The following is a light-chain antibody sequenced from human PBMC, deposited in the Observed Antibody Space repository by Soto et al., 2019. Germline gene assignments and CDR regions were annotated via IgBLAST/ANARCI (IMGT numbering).Light chain of an antibody. J-gene: IGLJ2*01. CDR3: CSYAGSSTPVV. CDR1: SSNIGNNY. V-gene: IGLV2-23*01. CDR2: EGS. Sequence: QSVLTQPPSVSAAPGQKVTISCSGSSSNIGNNYVSWYQQLPGTAPKLMIYEGSKRPSGVSNRFSGSKSGNTASLTISGLQAEDEADYYCCSYAGSSTPVVFGGGTKVTVL.